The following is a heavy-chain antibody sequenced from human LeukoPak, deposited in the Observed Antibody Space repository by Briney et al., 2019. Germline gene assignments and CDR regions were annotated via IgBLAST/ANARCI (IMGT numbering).Heavy chain of an antibody. Sequence: ASVKVSCKDSGGTCSSYAISWVRQAPGQGLEWMGWISAYNGNTNYAQKLQGRVTMTTDTSTSTAYMELRSLRSDDTAVYYCARVLPYYDFWSGYYTFVAVEWGDHDYWGQGTLVTVSS. D-gene: IGHD3-3*01. J-gene: IGHJ4*02. CDR3: ARVLPYYDFWSGYYTFVAVEWGDHDY. CDR2: ISAYNGNT. CDR1: GGTCSSYA. V-gene: IGHV1-18*01.